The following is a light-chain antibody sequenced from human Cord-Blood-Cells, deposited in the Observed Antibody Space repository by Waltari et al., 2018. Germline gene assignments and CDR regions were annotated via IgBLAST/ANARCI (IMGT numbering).Light chain of an antibody. CDR3: SSYTSSSTVV. Sequence: QSALTQPASVSGSPGPSITISCTGTSSYVGGYNYFSWYQQHPGKAPKLMIYDVSKRPSGVSNRFSGSKSGNTASLTISGLQAEDEADYYCSSYTSSSTVVFGGGTKLTVL. V-gene: IGLV2-14*01. J-gene: IGLJ2*01. CDR2: DVS. CDR1: SSYVGGYNY.